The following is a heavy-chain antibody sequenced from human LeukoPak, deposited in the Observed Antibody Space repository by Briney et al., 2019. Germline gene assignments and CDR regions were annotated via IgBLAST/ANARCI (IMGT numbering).Heavy chain of an antibody. J-gene: IGHJ3*02. V-gene: IGHV1-69*13. CDR3: ARDLTIAAAEAFDI. Sequence: SVKVSCKASGGTFSSYAISWVRQAPGQGLEWMGGIIPIFGTASYARKFQGRVTSTADESTSTAYMELSSLRSEDTAVYYCARDLTIAAAEAFDIWGQGTMVTVSS. CDR1: GGTFSSYA. CDR2: IIPIFGTA. D-gene: IGHD6-13*01.